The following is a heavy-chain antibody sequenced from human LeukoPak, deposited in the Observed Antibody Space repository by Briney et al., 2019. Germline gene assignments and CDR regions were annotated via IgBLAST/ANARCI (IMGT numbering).Heavy chain of an antibody. V-gene: IGHV3-9*01. Sequence: GGSLRLSCAGSGFIFNNYAMHWVRQPPGKGLEWVSGISWNSGSIDYADSVKGRFTISRDNANNSLYLQMNNLRGEDTAVYYCARDHGSSGWYGHYFDYWGQGILVTVSS. D-gene: IGHD6-19*01. CDR1: GFIFNNYA. J-gene: IGHJ4*02. CDR3: ARDHGSSGWYGHYFDY. CDR2: ISWNSGSI.